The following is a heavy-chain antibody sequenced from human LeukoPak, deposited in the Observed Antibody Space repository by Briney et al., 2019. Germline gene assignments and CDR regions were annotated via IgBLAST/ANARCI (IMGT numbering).Heavy chain of an antibody. Sequence: GESLKISCKGSGYNFTTYWIGWVRQMPGKGLEWMGIIHPGDSDTRYSPSFQGQVTISADKSFSTAYLQWSSLKASDTAIYYCARRRTGYSGSHDAFDIWGQGTMVTVSS. J-gene: IGHJ3*02. CDR2: IHPGDSDT. CDR3: ARRRTGYSGSHDAFDI. V-gene: IGHV5-51*01. CDR1: GYNFTTYW. D-gene: IGHD5-18*01.